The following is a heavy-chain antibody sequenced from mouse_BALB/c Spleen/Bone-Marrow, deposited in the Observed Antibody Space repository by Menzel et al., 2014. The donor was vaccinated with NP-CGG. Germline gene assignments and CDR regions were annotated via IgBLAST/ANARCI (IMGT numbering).Heavy chain of an antibody. CDR3: ATLYGNYDYAMDY. D-gene: IGHD2-1*01. J-gene: IGHJ4*01. V-gene: IGHV3-2*02. CDR1: GYSITSDYA. CDR2: ISYSGST. Sequence: DVKLVESGPGLVKPSQSLSLTCTVTGYSITSDYAWNWIRQFPGNKLEWMGYISYSGSTSYHPSLKSRIPITRDTSQNQFFLQLDSVTIEDTATYFCATLYGNYDYAMDYWGQGTSVTVSS.